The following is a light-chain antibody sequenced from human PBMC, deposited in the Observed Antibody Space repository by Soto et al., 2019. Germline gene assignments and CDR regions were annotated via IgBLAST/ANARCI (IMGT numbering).Light chain of an antibody. J-gene: IGLJ1*01. V-gene: IGLV4-69*01. Sequence: QLVLTQSPSASASPGASVKLTCTLSSGHSTYTIAWHQQHPGKGPRYLMRLKNDGSHTKGDGIPDRFSGSSFGAERYLTIPSLEAEDEDDYCCQTWHTGIPVFGAGTKVTVL. CDR1: SGHSTYT. CDR2: LKNDGSH. CDR3: QTWHTGIPV.